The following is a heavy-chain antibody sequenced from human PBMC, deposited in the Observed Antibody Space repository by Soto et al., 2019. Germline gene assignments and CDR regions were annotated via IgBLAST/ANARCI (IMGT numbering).Heavy chain of an antibody. Sequence: QVQLVQSGAEVKKPGASVKVSCKASGYTLTRYGISWVRQAPGQGLEWMGWISAINGNTYYAQKLQGRVTMTTDTSTNTAYMELRSLRGDDTAVYYCAREDSGSYLDYWGQGTLVTVSS. J-gene: IGHJ4*02. CDR3: AREDSGSYLDY. V-gene: IGHV1-18*01. D-gene: IGHD1-26*01. CDR1: GYTLTRYG. CDR2: ISAINGNT.